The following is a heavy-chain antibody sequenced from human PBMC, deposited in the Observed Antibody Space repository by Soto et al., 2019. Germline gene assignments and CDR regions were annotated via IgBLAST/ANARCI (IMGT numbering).Heavy chain of an antibody. Sequence: QVQVQQSGPGLVKPSQTLSLTCAISGDSVSSNSAAWIWLRQSPSRGLEWLGRTYYRSKWYYDFAVSVKSRITINPATSKNQFSLPLQSVTPEDTAIYYCARGRLRIGARPENWIDPWCQGTLVTVSS. CDR3: ARGRLRIGARPENWIDP. D-gene: IGHD6-6*01. J-gene: IGHJ5*02. CDR1: GDSVSSNSAA. V-gene: IGHV6-1*01. CDR2: TYYRSKWYY.